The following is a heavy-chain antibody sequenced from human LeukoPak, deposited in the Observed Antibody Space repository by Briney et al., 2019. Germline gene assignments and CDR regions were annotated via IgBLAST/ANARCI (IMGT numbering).Heavy chain of an antibody. CDR2: ISGSGGST. CDR1: GFSFSSYA. J-gene: IGHJ6*02. D-gene: IGHD2-15*01. Sequence: PGGSLRLSCAASGFSFSSYAMSWVRQAPGKGLEWVSAISGSGGSTYYADSVKGRFTLSRDNSKNTLYLQMNSLRAEDTAVYYCALFQYCSGGSCSWDYYYGMDVWGQGTTVTVSS. V-gene: IGHV3-23*01. CDR3: ALFQYCSGGSCSWDYYYGMDV.